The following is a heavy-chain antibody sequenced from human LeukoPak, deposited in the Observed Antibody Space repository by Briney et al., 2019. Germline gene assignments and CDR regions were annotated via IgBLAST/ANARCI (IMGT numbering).Heavy chain of an antibody. V-gene: IGHV1-24*01. CDR2: FDPDDGET. Sequence: ASVKVSCKVSGYTLTELSMHWVRQAPGKGLEWMGGFDPDDGETIYAQKFQGRVTMTEDTSTDTAYMELSSLRSEDTAVYYCATDLLYYDSSGPNRWGQGTLVTVSS. J-gene: IGHJ5*02. D-gene: IGHD3-22*01. CDR1: GYTLTELS. CDR3: ATDLLYYDSSGPNR.